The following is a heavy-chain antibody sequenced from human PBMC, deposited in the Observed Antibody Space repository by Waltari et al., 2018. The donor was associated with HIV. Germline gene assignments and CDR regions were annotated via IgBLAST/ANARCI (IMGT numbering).Heavy chain of an antibody. J-gene: IGHJ1*01. CDR1: GFTFSNYA. CDR3: ARDFFGGRYYDSGDEYFQH. D-gene: IGHD3-22*01. Sequence: QVQLVESGGGVVQPGRSLRLTCAASGFTFSNYAMHWVRQAPGKGREWVAVIWYDGSSKDYADSVKGRFTISRDNSKSTLYLQMDSLRVEDTAVYFCARDFFGGRYYDSGDEYFQHWGQGTLVTVSS. CDR2: IWYDGSSK. V-gene: IGHV3-33*01.